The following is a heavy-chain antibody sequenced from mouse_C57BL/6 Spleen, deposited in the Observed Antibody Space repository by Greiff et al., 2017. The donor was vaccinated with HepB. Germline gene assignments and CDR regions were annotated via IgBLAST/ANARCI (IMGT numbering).Heavy chain of an antibody. Sequence: EVQLQESGGGLVKPGGSLKLSCAASGFTFSDYGMHWVRQAPEKGLEWVAYISSGSSTIYYADTVKGRFTISRDNAKNTLFLQMTSLRSEDTAMYYCARMRLRDFDVWGTGTTVTVSS. CDR2: ISSGSSTI. D-gene: IGHD2-4*01. J-gene: IGHJ1*03. CDR1: GFTFSDYG. CDR3: ARMRLRDFDV. V-gene: IGHV5-17*01.